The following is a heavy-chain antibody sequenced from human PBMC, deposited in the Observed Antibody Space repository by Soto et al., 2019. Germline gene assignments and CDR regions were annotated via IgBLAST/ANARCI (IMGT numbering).Heavy chain of an antibody. J-gene: IGHJ5*02. CDR1: GGSISTCGYY. CDR3: ARRVVNWFGP. D-gene: IGHD2-2*01. V-gene: IGHV4-31*03. Sequence: SETLSLTCTVSGGSISTCGYYRTWIRQHPGKGLEWIGYIYYTGSTYYNPSLKSRVTISIDTSKNQFSLRLSSVTAADTAVYYCARRVVNWFGPWGEVALVTV. CDR2: IYYTGST.